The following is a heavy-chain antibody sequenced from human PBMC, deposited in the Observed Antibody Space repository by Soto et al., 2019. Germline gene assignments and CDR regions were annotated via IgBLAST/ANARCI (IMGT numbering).Heavy chain of an antibody. J-gene: IGHJ3*02. D-gene: IGHD7-27*01. CDR1: GFTFSNSA. CDR2: ISSNGGRT. V-gene: IGHV3-64D*08. Sequence: GGSLRLSCSASGFTFSNSAMHWVRQAPGKGLEYVSAISSNGGRTYYADSVNGRFTISRDNSKNTQYLQMSSLRAEDTAVYYCVKANRGNWAERAAFDIWGQGTMVTVSS. CDR3: VKANRGNWAERAAFDI.